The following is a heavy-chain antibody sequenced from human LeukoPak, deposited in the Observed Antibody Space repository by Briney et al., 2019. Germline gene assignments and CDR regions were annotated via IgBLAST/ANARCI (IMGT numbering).Heavy chain of an antibody. CDR1: GFTFSSYA. CDR2: ISGSGGST. CDR3: AKALYGDYLYDL. Sequence: PGGSLRLSCAASGFTFSSYAMSWVRQAPGKGLEWVSAISGSGGSTYYADSVKGRFTISRDNSKNTPYLQMNSLRAEDTAVYYCAKALYGDYLYDLWGQGTLVTVSS. V-gene: IGHV3-23*01. J-gene: IGHJ4*02. D-gene: IGHD4-17*01.